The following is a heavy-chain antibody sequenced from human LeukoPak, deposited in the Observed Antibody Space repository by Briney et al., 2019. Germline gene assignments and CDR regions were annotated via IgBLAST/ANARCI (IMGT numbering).Heavy chain of an antibody. D-gene: IGHD3-22*01. Sequence: PGGSLRLSCAASGFIFSDSFMNWIRQAPGKGLEWLSYISHSGSNLDYAESVRGRFTISRDNADHSLYLQINSLRAEDTAVYYCARGDSSGVPDYWGQGTLVTVSS. CDR2: ISHSGSNL. J-gene: IGHJ4*02. CDR3: ARGDSSGVPDY. CDR1: GFIFSDSF. V-gene: IGHV3-11*01.